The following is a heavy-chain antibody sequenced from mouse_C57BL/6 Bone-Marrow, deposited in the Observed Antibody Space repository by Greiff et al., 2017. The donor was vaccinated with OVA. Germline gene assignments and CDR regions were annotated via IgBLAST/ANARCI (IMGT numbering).Heavy chain of an antibody. CDR2: INPYNGDT. CDR1: GYSFTGYF. Sequence: EVKVVESGPELVKPGASVKISCKASGYSFTGYFMNWVKQSHGKSLEWIGRINPYNGDTFYNQKFKGKATLTVDKSSSTAHMELLSLTSEDFAVYYCARDRDGYYPSYAMDYWGQGTSVTVSS. V-gene: IGHV1-37*01. CDR3: ARDRDGYYPSYAMDY. D-gene: IGHD2-3*01. J-gene: IGHJ4*01.